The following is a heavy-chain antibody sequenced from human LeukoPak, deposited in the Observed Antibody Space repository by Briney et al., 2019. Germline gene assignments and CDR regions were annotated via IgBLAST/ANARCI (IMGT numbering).Heavy chain of an antibody. Sequence: GGSLRLSCVASGFPFSSYWMTWVRQAPGKGLEWVANIKQDGSKKSYVDSVKGRFTISRDNAKNSLYLQMNSLRAEDTAVYYCARAPMVRGVITAFDQWGQGTLVTVRS. CDR2: IKQDGSKK. V-gene: IGHV3-7*01. CDR3: ARAPMVRGVITAFDQ. D-gene: IGHD3-10*01. J-gene: IGHJ4*02. CDR1: GFPFSSYW.